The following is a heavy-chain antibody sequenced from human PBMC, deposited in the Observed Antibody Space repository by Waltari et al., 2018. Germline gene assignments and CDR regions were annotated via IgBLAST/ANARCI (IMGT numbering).Heavy chain of an antibody. CDR1: GYSISCGYY. CDR2: SYRSGTT. V-gene: IGHV4-38-2*01. J-gene: IGHJ4*02. Sequence: QVHLQESGPGLVRPSEILYLTCGVPGYSISCGYYWGWIRQPPGKGLGWIGSSYRSGTTYYNPSLESRVTMSVVTSKNQFSLKMSPVTAADTAVYYCTRRYTSRDYSPFDFWGQGTLVTVSS. D-gene: IGHD4-4*01. CDR3: TRRYTSRDYSPFDF.